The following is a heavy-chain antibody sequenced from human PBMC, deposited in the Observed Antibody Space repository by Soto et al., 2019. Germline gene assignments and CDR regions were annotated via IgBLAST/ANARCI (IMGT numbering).Heavy chain of an antibody. D-gene: IGHD1-1*01. CDR1: GGSISSYY. V-gene: IGHV4-59*08. CDR2: IYYSGST. Sequence: QVQLQESGPGLVKPSETLSLTCTVSGGSISSYYWSWIRQPPGKGLEWIGYIYYSGSTNYNPSLNSRATTSVDTSENQCALTLSSVTAADPAVDASARRDGYAFDYWGQGTLVTVSP. CDR3: ARRDGYAFDY. J-gene: IGHJ4*02.